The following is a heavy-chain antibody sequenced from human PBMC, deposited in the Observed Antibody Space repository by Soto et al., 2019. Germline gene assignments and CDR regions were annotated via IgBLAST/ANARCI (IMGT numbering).Heavy chain of an antibody. Sequence: SETLSLTCTVSGDSITSGVHYWSWIRQLPGKGQEWIGYIFYSGPTYYNPSLKSRVTISVDTSKNQFSLKLSSVTAADTAVYYCARLPWSISGWNFDYWGQGTLVTVS. CDR1: GDSITSGVHY. CDR2: IFYSGPT. D-gene: IGHD6-19*01. J-gene: IGHJ4*02. V-gene: IGHV4-61*08. CDR3: ARLPWSISGWNFDY.